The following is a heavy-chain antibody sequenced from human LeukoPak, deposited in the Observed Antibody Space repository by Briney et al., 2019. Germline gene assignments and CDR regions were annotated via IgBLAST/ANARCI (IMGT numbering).Heavy chain of an antibody. J-gene: IGHJ5*02. CDR3: ARGFYYSGKYDWLDP. D-gene: IGHD1-26*01. CDR2: IHNSDS. CDR1: GVLINSYY. V-gene: IGHV4-4*08. Sequence: PSETLSLTCTVSGVLINSYYWHWIRQSPGKGLEWIASIHNSDSNYNPSLRSRAIVSVDTSKNQLSLNVSSVTTADTAVYYCARGFYYSGKYDWLDPWGQGTRVTVSS.